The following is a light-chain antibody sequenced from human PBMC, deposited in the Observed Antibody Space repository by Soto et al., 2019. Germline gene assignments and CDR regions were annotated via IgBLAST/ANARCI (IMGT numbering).Light chain of an antibody. CDR3: SSTRV. V-gene: IGLV2-14*01. Sequence: QSVLTQPASVSGSPGQSITISCTGTSSDVGGYNYVSWYQQHPGKAPKLMIYEVSNRPSGVSNRFSGSKSGNTASLIISGLQAEDAADYSSSSTRVFGGGTKLTVL. CDR1: SSDVGGYNY. J-gene: IGLJ3*02. CDR2: EVS.